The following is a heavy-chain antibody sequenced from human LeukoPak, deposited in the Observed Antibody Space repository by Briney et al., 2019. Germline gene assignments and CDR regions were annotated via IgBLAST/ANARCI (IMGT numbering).Heavy chain of an antibody. CDR2: INHSENT. CDR1: GESFNGFY. V-gene: IGHV4-34*01. J-gene: IGHJ6*01. CDR3: ARGPAMFRSRTPVSQRKNALDV. D-gene: IGHD3-10*01. Sequence: PSETLSLNCAVYGESFNGFYWTWIRQPPGKGLEWIGEINHSENTNYSPSLKSRVTIALDTSKKQFSLRLTSVTAADTALYYCARGPAMFRSRTPVSQRKNALDVWSQGTTVIVSS.